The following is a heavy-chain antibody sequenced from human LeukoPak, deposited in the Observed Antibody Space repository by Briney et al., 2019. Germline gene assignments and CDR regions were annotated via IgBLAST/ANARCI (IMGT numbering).Heavy chain of an antibody. CDR1: GGSFSGYY. Sequence: PSGTLSLTCAVYGGSFSGYYWSWIRQPPGKGLEWIGEINHSGSTNYNPSFKSRVTISVDTSKDQFSLKLSSVTAADTAVYYCARGGPRWYSSGWYDYWGQGTLVTVSS. D-gene: IGHD6-19*01. J-gene: IGHJ4*02. V-gene: IGHV4-34*01. CDR2: INHSGST. CDR3: ARGGPRWYSSGWYDY.